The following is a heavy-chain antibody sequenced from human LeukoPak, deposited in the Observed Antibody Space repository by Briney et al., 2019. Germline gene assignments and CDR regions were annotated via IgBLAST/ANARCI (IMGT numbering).Heavy chain of an antibody. V-gene: IGHV2-5*02. D-gene: IGHD6-19*01. Sequence: ESGPTLVEPTQTLTLTCTFSGFSLSTSGVGVGWIRQPPGKALGWLGFIYWDDDERYSPSLKSRLTITKDTSKNQVVLTMTNMDPVDTATYHCVRRPASSGAYSYFDYWGQGTLVTVSS. CDR1: GFSLSTSGVG. CDR2: IYWDDDE. CDR3: VRRPASSGAYSYFDY. J-gene: IGHJ4*02.